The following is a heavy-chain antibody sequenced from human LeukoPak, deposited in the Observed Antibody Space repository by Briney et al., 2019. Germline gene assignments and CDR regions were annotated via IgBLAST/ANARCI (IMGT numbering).Heavy chain of an antibody. CDR3: ARDDNTAMDSPLFDY. D-gene: IGHD5-18*01. J-gene: IGHJ4*02. CDR1: GYTFTGYY. CDR2: ISAYNGNT. V-gene: IGHV1-18*04. Sequence: GASVKVSCKASGYTFTGYYMHWVRQAPGQGLEWMGWISAYNGNTNYAQKLQGRVTMTTDTSTSTAYMELRSLRSDDTAVYYCARDDNTAMDSPLFDYWGQGTLVTVSS.